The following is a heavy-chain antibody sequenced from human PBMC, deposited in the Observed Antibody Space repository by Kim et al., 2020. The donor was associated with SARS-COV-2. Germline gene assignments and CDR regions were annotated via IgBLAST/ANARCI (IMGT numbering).Heavy chain of an antibody. Sequence: GESLKISCKGSGYSFTSYWISWVRQMPGKGLEWMGRIDPSDSYTHNSPSFQGHVTISVDKSVSTAYLQWSGLEASDTAMYYCARHSSRRYASMNDYWGQGTLVTVSS. V-gene: IGHV5-10-1*01. CDR2: IDPSDSYT. J-gene: IGHJ4*02. CDR1: GYSFTSYW. CDR3: ARHSSRRYASMNDY. D-gene: IGHD3-16*01.